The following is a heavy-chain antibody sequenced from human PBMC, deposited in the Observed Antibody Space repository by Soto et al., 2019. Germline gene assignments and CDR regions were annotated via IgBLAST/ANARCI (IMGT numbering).Heavy chain of an antibody. D-gene: IGHD4-4*01. CDR2: IIPLFRTP. CDR1: GGTFSSSA. Sequence: QVQLVQSGAEMKEPGSSVKVSCKTSGGTFSSSAISWLRQAPGQGLEWMGGIIPLFRTPDYAQKFQGRATIAADESTSTAYMELSSLRSEDTAVYYCARDNDRLQLGGNSYYILDVWGQGPTITVSS. CDR3: ARDNDRLQLGGNSYYILDV. J-gene: IGHJ6*02. V-gene: IGHV1-69*12.